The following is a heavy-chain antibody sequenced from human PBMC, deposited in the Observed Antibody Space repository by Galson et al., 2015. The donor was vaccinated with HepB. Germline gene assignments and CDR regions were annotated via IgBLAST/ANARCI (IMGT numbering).Heavy chain of an antibody. J-gene: IGHJ4*02. CDR2: ISYDGSNK. CDR1: GFTFSNYG. V-gene: IGHV3-30*18. Sequence: LRLSCAASGFTFSNYGMHWVRQAPGKGLEWVAVISYDGSNKYYADSVKGRFPISRDNSKNTLYLQMNSLRAEDTALYYCAKDPYLYSALAGTMAGFDYWGQGTLVTVSS. D-gene: IGHD6-19*01. CDR3: AKDPYLYSALAGTMAGFDY.